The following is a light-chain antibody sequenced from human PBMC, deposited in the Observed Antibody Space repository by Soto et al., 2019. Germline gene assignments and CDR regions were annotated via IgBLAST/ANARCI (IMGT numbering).Light chain of an antibody. CDR3: HQLNNYPLT. CDR1: QGIGSY. CDR2: AAS. V-gene: IGKV1-9*01. J-gene: IGKJ4*01. Sequence: DVQLTQSPSFLSASVGDRVRITCRASQGIGSYLAWYQQKPGKAPNLLIYAASTLQSGVPSRFSGSGSGTDFTLTISSLQPEDFATYYCHQLNNYPLTFGGGTKVDI.